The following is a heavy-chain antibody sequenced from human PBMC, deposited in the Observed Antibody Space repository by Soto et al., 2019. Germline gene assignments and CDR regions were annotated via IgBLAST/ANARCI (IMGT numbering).Heavy chain of an antibody. CDR2: ISAYNGNT. CDR1: GYTFTSYG. Sequence: ASVKVSCKASGYTFTSYGISWVRQAPGQGHEWMGWISAYNGNTNYAQKLQGRVTMTTDTSTSTAYMELRSLRSDDTAVYYCARVVVPAAIGYYYYYGMDVWGQGTTVTVSS. D-gene: IGHD2-2*01. V-gene: IGHV1-18*04. CDR3: ARVVVPAAIGYYYYYGMDV. J-gene: IGHJ6*02.